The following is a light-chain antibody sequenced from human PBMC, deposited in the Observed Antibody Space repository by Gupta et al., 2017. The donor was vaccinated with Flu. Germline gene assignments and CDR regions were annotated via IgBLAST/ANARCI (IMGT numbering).Light chain of an antibody. Sequence: PGQTASITCGGNNSGSKSVHWYQQRAGQAPVLVVYDDSDRPSGIPVRISGSNSGNTATLTITRVEAGDEADYYCQVGDSTSDVVFGGGTKLTVL. J-gene: IGLJ2*01. CDR3: QVGDSTSDVV. CDR2: DDS. V-gene: IGLV3-21*02. CDR1: NSGSKS.